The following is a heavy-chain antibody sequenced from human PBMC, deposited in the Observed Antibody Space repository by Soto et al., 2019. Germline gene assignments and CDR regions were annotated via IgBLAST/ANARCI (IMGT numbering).Heavy chain of an antibody. J-gene: IGHJ6*02. CDR2: ISSSSSTI. Sequence: GGSLRLSCAASGFTFSSYSMNCVRQAPGKGLEWVSYISSSSSTIYYADSVKGRFTISRDNAKNSLYLQMNSLRDEDTAVYYCARDRLGYCSGGSCYSGYYGMDVWGQGTTVTVSS. V-gene: IGHV3-48*02. CDR3: ARDRLGYCSGGSCYSGYYGMDV. D-gene: IGHD2-15*01. CDR1: GFTFSSYS.